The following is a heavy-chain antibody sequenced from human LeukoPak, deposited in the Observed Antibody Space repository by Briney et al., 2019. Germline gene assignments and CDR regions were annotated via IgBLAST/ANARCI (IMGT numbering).Heavy chain of an antibody. CDR3: ARDPSDRVGFDY. Sequence: GGSLRLSCAASGFTVSSNYMSWVRQAPGKGLEWVSVIYSGGSTYYADSVKGRFTISRDNSKNTLYLQMNSLRAEDTAVYYCARDPSDRVGFDYWGQGTLVTVSS. V-gene: IGHV3-53*01. J-gene: IGHJ4*02. CDR1: GFTVSSNY. CDR2: IYSGGST.